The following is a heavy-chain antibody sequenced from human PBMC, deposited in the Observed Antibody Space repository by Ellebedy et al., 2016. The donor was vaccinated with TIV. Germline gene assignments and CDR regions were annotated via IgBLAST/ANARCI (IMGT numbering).Heavy chain of an antibody. D-gene: IGHD5-24*01. CDR2: VTAYNRDT. Sequence: AASVKVSCKASGYSFTSHGITWVRQAPGQGLQWMGWVTAYNRDTYSAQNFQGRVPFTTDTSPSTAYLELRSLTSHDTGVYYCARGAMALSWGQGTLVTVSS. CDR1: GYSFTSHG. J-gene: IGHJ5*02. CDR3: ARGAMALS. V-gene: IGHV1-18*01.